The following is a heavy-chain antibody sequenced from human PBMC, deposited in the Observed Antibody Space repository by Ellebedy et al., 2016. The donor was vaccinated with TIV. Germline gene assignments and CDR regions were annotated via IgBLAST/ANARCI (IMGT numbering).Heavy chain of an antibody. CDR1: GFTFSSSW. V-gene: IGHV3-7*03. J-gene: IGHJ4*02. Sequence: PGGSLRLSCAASGFTFSSSWMTRVRQAPGKGLECVANIKQDGSEKYYVDSVKGRFTISRDNAKNSLYLQMNSLRAEDTAVYFCARSRGVSYWGQGTLVTVSS. CDR3: ARSRGVSY. D-gene: IGHD2-8*01. CDR2: IKQDGSEK.